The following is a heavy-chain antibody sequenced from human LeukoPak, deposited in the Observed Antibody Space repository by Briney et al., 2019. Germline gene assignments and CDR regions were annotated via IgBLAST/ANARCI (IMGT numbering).Heavy chain of an antibody. CDR3: ARGDSAVGNDFDY. CDR1: GGSISSYY. D-gene: IGHD2-15*01. J-gene: IGHJ4*02. Sequence: SETLSLTCTVSGGSISSYYWSWIRQPPGKGRDWIGYIYYSGSTNYNPSLKSRVIISVDTSKNQFSLKLSSVTAADTAVYYCARGDSAVGNDFDYWGQGTLVTVSS. CDR2: IYYSGST. V-gene: IGHV4-59*08.